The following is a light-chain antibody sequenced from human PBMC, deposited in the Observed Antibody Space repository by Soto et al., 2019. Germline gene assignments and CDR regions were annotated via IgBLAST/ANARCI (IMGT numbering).Light chain of an antibody. CDR2: DAS. CDR3: QHYGASPWT. J-gene: IGKJ1*01. Sequence: EIVLTQSPATLSLSPGERATLSCRASQSVINYLAWYQQRPGQAPRLLIYDASIRATGISDRFSGSGSGTDFTLTISRLEPEDFAVYYCQHYGASPWTFGQGTKVDNK. CDR1: QSVINY. V-gene: IGKV3-20*01.